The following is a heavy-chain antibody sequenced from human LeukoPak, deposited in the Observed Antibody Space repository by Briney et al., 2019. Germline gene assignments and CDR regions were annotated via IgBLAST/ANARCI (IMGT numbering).Heavy chain of an antibody. V-gene: IGHV4-34*01. J-gene: IGHJ4*02. CDR2: INHSGST. D-gene: IGHD3-22*01. CDR3: ARASRYYDGQIYFDY. CDR1: GGSFSGYY. Sequence: KPSETLSLTCAVYGGSFSGYYWSWIRQPPGKGLEWIGEINHSGSTNYNPSLKSRVTISVDTSKYQFSLKLSSVTAADTAVYYCARASRYYDGQIYFDYWGQGTLVTVSS.